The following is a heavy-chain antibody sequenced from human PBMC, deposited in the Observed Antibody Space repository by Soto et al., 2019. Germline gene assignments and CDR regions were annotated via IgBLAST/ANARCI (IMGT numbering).Heavy chain of an antibody. CDR1: RFTFDDYD. CDR2: ISWNSDSI. Sequence: GGSLRLSCAASRFTFDDYDMHWVRQAPGKGLEWVSGISWNSDSIGYADFVKGRFTISRDNAKNSLYLQMNSLRAEDTALYYCATFPGGAAAGHNWGQGTLVTVSS. J-gene: IGHJ4*02. V-gene: IGHV3-9*01. D-gene: IGHD6-13*01. CDR3: ATFPGGAAAGHN.